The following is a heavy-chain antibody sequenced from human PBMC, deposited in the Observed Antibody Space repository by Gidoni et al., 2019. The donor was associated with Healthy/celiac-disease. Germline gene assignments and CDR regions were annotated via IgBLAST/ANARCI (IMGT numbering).Heavy chain of an antibody. D-gene: IGHD3-3*01. CDR2: IYTSGST. CDR3: ARAFDTSDFWSGYYTGDYYYYGMDV. Sequence: QVQLQESGPGLVTPSETLSLTCTVSGGSISSYYWSWIRQPAGKGLEWIGRIYTSGSTNYNPSLKSRVTMSVDTSKNQFSLKLSSVTAADTAVYYCARAFDTSDFWSGYYTGDYYYYGMDVWGQGTTVTVSS. CDR1: GGSISSYY. J-gene: IGHJ6*02. V-gene: IGHV4-4*07.